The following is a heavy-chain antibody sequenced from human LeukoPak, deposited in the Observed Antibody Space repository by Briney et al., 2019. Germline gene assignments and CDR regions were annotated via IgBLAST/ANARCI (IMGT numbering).Heavy chain of an antibody. CDR3: ARLGPPCRGGSCHEDYYDSSGYDPFDY. J-gene: IGHJ4*02. CDR1: GGSISSSSYY. D-gene: IGHD3-22*01. CDR2: IYYSGST. V-gene: IGHV4-39*01. Sequence: SETLSLTCTVSGGSISSSSYYWGWIRQPPGEGLEWLGSIYYSGSTYYNPSLKSRVTISVDTSKNQFSLKLSSVTAADTAVYYCARLGPPCRGGSCHEDYYDSSGYDPFDYWGQGTLVTVSS.